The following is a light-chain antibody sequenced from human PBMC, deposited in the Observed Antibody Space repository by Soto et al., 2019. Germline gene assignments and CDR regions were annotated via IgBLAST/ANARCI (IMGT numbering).Light chain of an antibody. CDR2: WAS. CDR1: PRFLYSYNNKNY. Sequence: DIVITQSPDSLALSLGEWATINSRSSPRFLYSYNNKNYLAWYQQTKGKTPKALIYWASTRESGVPDRFSGRRSGTDFTLPLSRLQPEDVEVYYCQQYYTTPWTFGQGTQVDI. CDR3: QQYYTTPWT. J-gene: IGKJ1*01. V-gene: IGKV4-1*01.